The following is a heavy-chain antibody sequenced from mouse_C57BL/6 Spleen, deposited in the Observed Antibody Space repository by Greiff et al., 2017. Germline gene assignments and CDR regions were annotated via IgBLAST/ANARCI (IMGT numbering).Heavy chain of an antibody. J-gene: IGHJ4*01. CDR2: ISSGSSTI. Sequence: EVMLVESGGGLVKPGGSLKLSCAASGFTFSDYGMHWVRQAPEKGLEWVAYISSGSSTIYYADTVKGRFTISRDNAKNTLFLQMTSLRSEDTAMYYCAKNNWEDAMDYWGQGTSVTVSS. CDR3: AKNNWEDAMDY. D-gene: IGHD4-1*01. CDR1: GFTFSDYG. V-gene: IGHV5-17*01.